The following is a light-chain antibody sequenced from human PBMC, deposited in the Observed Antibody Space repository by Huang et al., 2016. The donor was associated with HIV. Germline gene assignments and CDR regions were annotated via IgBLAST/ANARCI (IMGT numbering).Light chain of an antibody. CDR3: QQYGTSPHT. J-gene: IGKJ2*01. Sequence: EIALTQSPGTLSLSPGERATLSCRANQNVSVGSLAWFQQKPGQAPRLLPYGTSSRAAGIPDRFSGSGSGTDFTLTINRLAPEDFAVYYCQQYGTSPHTFGQGTQLET. CDR1: QNVSVGS. CDR2: GTS. V-gene: IGKV3-20*01.